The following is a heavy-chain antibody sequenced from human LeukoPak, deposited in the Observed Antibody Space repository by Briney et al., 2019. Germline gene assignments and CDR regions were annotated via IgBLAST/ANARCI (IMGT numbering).Heavy chain of an antibody. CDR2: IYYTGRT. CDR3: AKYINSGNDY. J-gene: IGHJ4*02. V-gene: IGHV4-61*05. CDR1: GDSISTSSYY. D-gene: IGHD6-13*01. Sequence: PSETLSLTCTVSGDSISTSSYYWGWIRQPPGKGLEWIAYIYYTGRTSSNPSLKSRVTISIDTSNNQFSLKLSSVTAADTAVYYCAKYINSGNDYWGQGSLVTVSS.